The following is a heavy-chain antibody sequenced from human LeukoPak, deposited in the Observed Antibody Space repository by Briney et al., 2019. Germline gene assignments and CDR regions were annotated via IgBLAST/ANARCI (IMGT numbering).Heavy chain of an antibody. CDR3: ASYSSSWGASDY. CDR1: GGSIRSNSYY. J-gene: IGHJ4*02. V-gene: IGHV4-39*01. Sequence: KPSETLSLTCTVSGGSIRSNSYYWGWIRQPPGKGLEWIGSIFYSGSTYYNPSLKSRVTISVDTSKNQFSLKLSSVTAAYTAVYYCASYSSSWGASDYWGQGTLVTVSS. CDR2: IFYSGST. D-gene: IGHD6-6*01.